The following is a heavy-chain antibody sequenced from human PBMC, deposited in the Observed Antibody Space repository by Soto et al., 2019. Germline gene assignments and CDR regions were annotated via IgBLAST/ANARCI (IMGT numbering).Heavy chain of an antibody. CDR2: INPKSGGT. V-gene: IGHV1-2*04. J-gene: IGHJ6*02. CDR1: GYSFTDYH. Sequence: QVQLVQSGAEVKKPGASVKVSCKASGYSFTDYHIHWVRQAPGQGLEWLGRINPKSGGTSTAQKLQGWDTMTTDTCISTASMELTRLTSDDTAIYYCARGDSTDCSNGVCSFFYNHDMDVWGQGSTVTVSS. D-gene: IGHD2-8*01. CDR3: ARGDSTDCSNGVCSFFYNHDMDV.